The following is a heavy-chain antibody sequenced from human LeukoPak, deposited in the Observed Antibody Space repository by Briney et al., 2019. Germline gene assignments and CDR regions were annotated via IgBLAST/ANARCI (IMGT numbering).Heavy chain of an antibody. J-gene: IGHJ4*02. CDR2: IYYSGST. D-gene: IGHD6-6*01. CDR3: ARYSSSSGSDY. Sequence: SETLSLTCAVYGGSFSGYYWSWIRQPPGKGLEWIGYIYYSGSTNYNPSLKSRVTISVDTSKNQFSLKLSSVTAADTAVYYCARYSSSSGSDYWGQGTLVTVSS. CDR1: GGSFSGYY. V-gene: IGHV4-59*01.